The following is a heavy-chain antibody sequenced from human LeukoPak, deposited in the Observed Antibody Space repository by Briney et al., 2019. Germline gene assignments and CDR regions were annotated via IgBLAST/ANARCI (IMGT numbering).Heavy chain of an antibody. CDR3: ARDFQQAIYYYDSSGYSY. Sequence: ASVKVSCKASGYTFTSYGISWVRQAPGQALEWMGWISAYNGNTNYAQKLQGRVTMTTDTSTSTAYMELRSLRSDDTAVYYCARDFQQAIYYYDSSGYSYWGQGTLVTVSS. CDR2: ISAYNGNT. D-gene: IGHD3-22*01. J-gene: IGHJ4*02. CDR1: GYTFTSYG. V-gene: IGHV1-18*01.